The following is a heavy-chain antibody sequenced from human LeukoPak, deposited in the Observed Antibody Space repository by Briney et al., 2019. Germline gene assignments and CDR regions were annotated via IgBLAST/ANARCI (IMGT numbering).Heavy chain of an antibody. CDR2: ISAYNGNT. J-gene: IGHJ4*02. CDR3: ARVHAYCGTSTTSCLDY. CDR1: GYTFTSYG. Sequence: ASVEVSCKASGYTFTSYGISWVRQAPGQGLEWMGWISAYNGNTNYAQKLQGRITMTTDTSTSRADMELRSLRSDDTAVYYCARVHAYCGTSTTSCLDYWGQGTLVTVSS. V-gene: IGHV1-18*01. D-gene: IGHD1-7*01.